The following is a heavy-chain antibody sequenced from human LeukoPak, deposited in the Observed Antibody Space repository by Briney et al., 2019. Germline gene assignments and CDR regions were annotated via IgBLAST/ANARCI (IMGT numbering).Heavy chain of an antibody. CDR1: GFTFSSYA. J-gene: IGHJ4*02. Sequence: GGSLRLSCAASGFTFSSYAMHWVRQAPGKGLEWVAVISYDGSNKYYADSVKGRFTISRDNSKNTLYLQMNSLRAEDTAVYYCARGRIVVPLGYWGQGTLVTVSS. CDR3: ARGRIVVPLGY. V-gene: IGHV3-30*04. CDR2: ISYDGSNK. D-gene: IGHD3-22*01.